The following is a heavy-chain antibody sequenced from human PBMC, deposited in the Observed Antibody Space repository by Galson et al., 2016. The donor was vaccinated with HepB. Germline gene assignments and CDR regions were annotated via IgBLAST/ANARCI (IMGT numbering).Heavy chain of an antibody. V-gene: IGHV1-18*01. D-gene: IGHD6-19*01. CDR3: AIEYSSGWDLDH. J-gene: IGHJ4*02. Sequence: SVKVSCKASGYTFTSYAISWVRQAPAQALEYLGWIDTSNGNTNYPQKFQDRVTLTTDTSTSTTYMELSSLRSEDTAMYYCAIEYSSGWDLDHWGQGTLVTVSS. CDR1: GYTFTSYA. CDR2: IDTSNGNT.